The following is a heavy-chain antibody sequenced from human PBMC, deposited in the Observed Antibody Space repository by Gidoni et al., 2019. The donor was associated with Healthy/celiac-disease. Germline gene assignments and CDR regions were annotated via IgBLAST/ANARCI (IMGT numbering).Heavy chain of an antibody. CDR2: ISGSGGST. V-gene: IGHV3-23*01. CDR1: GFTFSSCA. CDR3: AKPHDSSGYHQDAFDI. Sequence: VQLLASGGGLVQPGGSLRISLAASGFTFSSCAMSWVRQAPGKGLEWVSAISGSGGSTYYADSVKGRFTISRDNSKNTLYLQMNSLRAEDTAVYYCAKPHDSSGYHQDAFDIWGQGTMVTVSS. J-gene: IGHJ3*02. D-gene: IGHD3-22*01.